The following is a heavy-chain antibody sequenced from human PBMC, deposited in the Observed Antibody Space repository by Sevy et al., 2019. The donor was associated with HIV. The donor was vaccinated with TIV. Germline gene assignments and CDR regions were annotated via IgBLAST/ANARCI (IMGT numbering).Heavy chain of an antibody. D-gene: IGHD1-26*01. CDR2: INSDGSST. J-gene: IGHJ4*02. CDR3: AREYSGTYYYFDY. CDR1: GFTFSSYW. V-gene: IGHV3-74*01. Sequence: GGSLRLSCAASGFTFSSYWMHWDRQAPGKGLVWVSRINSDGSSTNYADSVKGRFTISRDNAKNTLYLQMNSLRAEDTAVYYCAREYSGTYYYFDYWGQGTLVTVSS.